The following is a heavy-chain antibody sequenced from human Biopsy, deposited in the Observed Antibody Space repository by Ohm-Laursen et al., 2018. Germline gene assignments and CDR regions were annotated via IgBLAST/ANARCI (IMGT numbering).Heavy chain of an antibody. CDR1: GGSIISYY. Sequence: TLSLTCSVSGGSIISYYWTWIRQPPGKGLEWIGYVYNGGITNYNPSLKSRVTISKDTSKNQFSLRVNSVTAADTAVYYCARTPRDSFWSGSYKRGLWFDPWGQGTLVIVSS. D-gene: IGHD3-3*01. V-gene: IGHV4-59*01. CDR2: VYNGGIT. CDR3: ARTPRDSFWSGSYKRGLWFDP. J-gene: IGHJ5*02.